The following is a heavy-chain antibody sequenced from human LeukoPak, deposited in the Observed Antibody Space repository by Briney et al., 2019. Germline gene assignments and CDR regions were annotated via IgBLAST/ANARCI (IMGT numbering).Heavy chain of an antibody. J-gene: IGHJ3*02. CDR2: IYSGGST. CDR3: ARDPGLMDVRGAFDI. Sequence: GGSLRLSCAASGFTFSSYAMSWARQAPGKGLEWVSVIYSGGSTYYADSVKGRFTISRDNSKNTLYLQMNSLRAEDTAVYYCARDPGLMDVRGAFDIWGQGTMVTVSS. D-gene: IGHD2-8*01. CDR1: GFTFSSYA. V-gene: IGHV3-53*01.